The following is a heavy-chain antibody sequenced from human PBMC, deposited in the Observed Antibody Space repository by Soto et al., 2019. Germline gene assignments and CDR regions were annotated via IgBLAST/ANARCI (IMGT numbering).Heavy chain of an antibody. CDR3: ARDLKEGPDPVL. CDR1: GGSISSYY. Sequence: PSETLSLTCTVSGGSISSYYWSWIRQPPGKGLEWIGYIYYSGSTNYNPSLKSRVTISVDTSKNQFSLKLSSVTAADTAVYYCARDLKEGPDPVLWGQGTLVTVSS. D-gene: IGHD6-6*01. CDR2: IYYSGST. V-gene: IGHV4-59*01. J-gene: IGHJ4*02.